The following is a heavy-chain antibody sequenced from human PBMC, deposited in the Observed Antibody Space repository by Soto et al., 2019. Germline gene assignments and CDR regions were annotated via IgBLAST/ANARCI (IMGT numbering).Heavy chain of an antibody. CDR3: AHREYSSSWLAFDY. CDR1: GFSLSTSGVG. CDR2: IYWNDDN. J-gene: IGHJ4*02. D-gene: IGHD6-13*01. V-gene: IGHV2-5*01. Sequence: SGPTLVKPTQTLTLTCTFSGFSLSTSGVGVGWIRQPPGKALEWLALIYWNDDNRYSPSLKSRLTITKDTSKNQVVLTMTNMDPVDTAKYYCAHREYSSSWLAFDYWGQGTLVTVSS.